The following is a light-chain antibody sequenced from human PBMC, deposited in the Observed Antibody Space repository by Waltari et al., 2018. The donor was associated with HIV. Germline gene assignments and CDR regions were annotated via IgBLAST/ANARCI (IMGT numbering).Light chain of an antibody. CDR2: NNK. CDR1: NSTIISTT. Sequence: QSVLPPPPSSSGTPGQRVTIPCSGRNSTIISTTVTWHQQLPGTAPKLLIYNNKQRPSGGSDRFSGAKSGTSASLAISGLQSEDEADYYCAAWDDSLNAHVLFGGGTKLTVL. J-gene: IGLJ2*01. V-gene: IGLV1-44*01. CDR3: AAWDDSLNAHVL.